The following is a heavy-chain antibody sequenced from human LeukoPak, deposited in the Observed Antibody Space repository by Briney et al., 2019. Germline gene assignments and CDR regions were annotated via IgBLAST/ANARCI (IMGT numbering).Heavy chain of an antibody. J-gene: IGHJ6*02. CDR3: ATPTILIYGMDV. Sequence: GGSLRLSCAASGFTFSDYYMSWIRQAPGRGLEWVSYISSSGSTIYYADSVKGRFTISRDNAKNSLYLQMNSLRAEDTAVYYCATPTILIYGMDVWGQGTTVTVSS. CDR2: ISSSGSTI. CDR1: GFTFSDYY. V-gene: IGHV3-11*01. D-gene: IGHD3-3*01.